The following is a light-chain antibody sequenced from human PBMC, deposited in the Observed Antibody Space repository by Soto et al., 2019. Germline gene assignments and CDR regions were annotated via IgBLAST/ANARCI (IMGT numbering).Light chain of an antibody. V-gene: IGKV3-20*01. CDR2: GAS. CDR1: QTVSSNF. CDR3: RQYGRSLEFA. Sequence: IVLTQSPGTLSLSPGERATLSCRASQTVSSNFLAWYQEKPGQGHRLLIYGASTRATGIPDRFSGSGSGTDFTLTISRLDPEDFAVYYCRQYGRSLEFAVGGGTKV. J-gene: IGKJ4*01.